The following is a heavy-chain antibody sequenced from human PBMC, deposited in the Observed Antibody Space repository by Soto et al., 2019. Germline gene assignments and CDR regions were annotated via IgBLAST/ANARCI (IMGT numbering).Heavy chain of an antibody. D-gene: IGHD3-10*01. V-gene: IGHV4-34*01. J-gene: IGHJ6*02. Sequence: LSETLSLTCAVYGGSFSGYYWSWIRQPPGKGLEWIGEINHSGSTNYNPSLKSRVTISVDTSKNQFSLKLSSVTAADTAVYYCARGRWFGELLYRAYYYYGMDVWGQGTTVTVSS. CDR2: INHSGST. CDR3: ARGRWFGELLYRAYYYYGMDV. CDR1: GGSFSGYY.